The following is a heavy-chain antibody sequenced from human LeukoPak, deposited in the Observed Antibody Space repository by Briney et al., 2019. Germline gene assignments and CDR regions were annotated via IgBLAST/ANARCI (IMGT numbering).Heavy chain of an antibody. Sequence: SETLSLTCTVSGGSISSYYWSWIRQPAGKGLEWIGRIYTSGSTNYNPSLKSRVTMSVDTSKNQFSLKLSSVTAADTAVYYCARVQARDYYHYYYMDVWGKGTTVTVSS. J-gene: IGHJ6*03. D-gene: IGHD3-10*01. V-gene: IGHV4-4*07. CDR1: GGSISSYY. CDR3: ARVQARDYYHYYYMDV. CDR2: IYTSGST.